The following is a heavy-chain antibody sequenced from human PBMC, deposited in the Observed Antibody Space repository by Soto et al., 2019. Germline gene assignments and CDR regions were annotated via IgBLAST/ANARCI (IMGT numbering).Heavy chain of an antibody. CDR1: GFTVSSNY. CDR3: ARQRITMIVVPGAFDI. CDR2: IYSGGST. Sequence: PEGSLRLSCAASGFTVSSNYMSWVRQAPGKGLEWVSVIYSGGSTYYADSVKGRFTISRDNSKNTLYLQMNSLRAEDTAVYYCARQRITMIVVPGAFDIWGQGPMDTVSS. J-gene: IGHJ3*02. V-gene: IGHV3-53*01. D-gene: IGHD3-22*01.